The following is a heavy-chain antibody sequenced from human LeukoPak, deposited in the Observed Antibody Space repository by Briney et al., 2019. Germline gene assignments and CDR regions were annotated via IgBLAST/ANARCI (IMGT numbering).Heavy chain of an antibody. J-gene: IGHJ5*02. CDR3: AREGVRGVITTLFGELLTPNWFDP. CDR1: GFTFSSYS. V-gene: IGHV3-48*04. CDR2: ISSSSSTI. Sequence: GGSLRLSCAASGFTFSSYSMSWVRQAPGKGLEWVSYISSSSSTIYYVDSVKGRFTISRDNAKNSLYLQMNSLRAEDTAVYYCAREGVRGVITTLFGELLTPNWFDPWGQGTLVTVSS. D-gene: IGHD3-10*01.